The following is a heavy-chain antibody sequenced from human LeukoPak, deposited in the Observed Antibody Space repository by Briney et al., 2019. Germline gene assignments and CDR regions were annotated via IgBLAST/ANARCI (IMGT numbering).Heavy chain of an antibody. Sequence: SETLSLTCTVSGGSISGYCWSWIRQPAGKGLEWIGRIYSSGSNNYNPSLKSRVTMSLDTSKNHLSLNLSSVTAADTAVYYCAREPTSGREPTSGRPLDYWGQGTLVTVSS. D-gene: IGHD5-12*01. CDR1: GGSISGYC. V-gene: IGHV4-4*07. J-gene: IGHJ4*02. CDR2: IYSSGSN. CDR3: AREPTSGREPTSGRPLDY.